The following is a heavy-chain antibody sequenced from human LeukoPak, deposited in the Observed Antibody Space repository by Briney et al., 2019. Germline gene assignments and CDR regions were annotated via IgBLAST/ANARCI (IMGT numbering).Heavy chain of an antibody. CDR1: GYTFTGYY. CDR3: ARARRWVRGVISGYYYYGMDV. Sequence: ASVKVSCKASGYTFTGYYMHWVRQAPGQGLEWMGWINPNSGGTNYAQKFQGWVTMTRDTSISTAYMELSRLRSDDTAVYYCARARRWVRGVISGYYYYGMDVWGQGTTVTVSS. D-gene: IGHD3-10*01. V-gene: IGHV1-2*04. CDR2: INPNSGGT. J-gene: IGHJ6*02.